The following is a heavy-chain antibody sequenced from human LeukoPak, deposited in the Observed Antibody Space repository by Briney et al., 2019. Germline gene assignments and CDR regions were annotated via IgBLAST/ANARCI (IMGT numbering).Heavy chain of an antibody. D-gene: IGHD5-18*01. CDR1: GGSFSGYY. J-gene: IGHJ4*02. CDR2: INHSGST. Sequence: PSETLSLTCAVYGGSFSGYYWSWIRQPPGKGLEWIGEINHSGSTNYNPSLKSRVTISVDTSKNQFSLKLSSVTAADTAVYYCARHMHWGYSYGYYFGYWGQGTLVTVSS. CDR3: ARHMHWGYSYGYYFGY. V-gene: IGHV4-34*01.